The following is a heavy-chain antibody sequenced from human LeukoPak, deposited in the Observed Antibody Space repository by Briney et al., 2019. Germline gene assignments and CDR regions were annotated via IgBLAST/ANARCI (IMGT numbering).Heavy chain of an antibody. CDR2: INPNSGAT. J-gene: IGHJ2*01. D-gene: IGHD2-21*02. CDR1: GYTFTAYY. CDR3: AKSIEYCGADCYGYFDL. Sequence: ASVTVSFTTSGYTFTAYYMHWVRQAPGQGLEWMGRINPNSGATNYAQKFQGRVTMTRDTSISTAYMELTTLRSDDTAVYYCAKSIEYCGADCYGYFDLWGRGTLVTVSS. V-gene: IGHV1-2*06.